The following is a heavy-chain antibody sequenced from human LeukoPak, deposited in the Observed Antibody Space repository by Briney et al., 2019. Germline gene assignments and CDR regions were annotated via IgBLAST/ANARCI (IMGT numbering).Heavy chain of an antibody. CDR2: INPNSGGT. Sequence: ASVKVSCKASGYTFTGYYMHWVRQAPGQGLEWMGWINPNSGGTNYAQKFQGRVTMTRDTSISTAYMELSRLRSDDTAVYYCARVGYCSSTSCYTWFDPWGQGTLVTVSP. CDR1: GYTFTGYY. J-gene: IGHJ5*02. V-gene: IGHV1-2*02. CDR3: ARVGYCSSTSCYTWFDP. D-gene: IGHD2-2*02.